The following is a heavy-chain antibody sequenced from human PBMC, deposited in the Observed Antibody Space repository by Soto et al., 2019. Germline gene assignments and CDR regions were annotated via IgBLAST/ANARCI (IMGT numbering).Heavy chain of an antibody. D-gene: IGHD3-3*01. V-gene: IGHV1-46*03. Sequence: ASVKVSCKASGYTFTSYYMHWVRHAPGQGLEWMGIINPSGGSTSYAQKFQGRVTMTRDTSTSTVYMELSSLRSEDTAVYYCARGPINYDFWSGYPFDYWGQGTLATVSS. J-gene: IGHJ4*02. CDR1: GYTFTSYY. CDR2: INPSGGST. CDR3: ARGPINYDFWSGYPFDY.